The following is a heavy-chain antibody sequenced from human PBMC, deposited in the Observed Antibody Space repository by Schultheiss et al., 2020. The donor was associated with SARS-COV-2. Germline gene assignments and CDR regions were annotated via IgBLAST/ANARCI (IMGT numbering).Heavy chain of an antibody. CDR1: GGSISSGGYY. CDR2: IYYSGST. V-gene: IGHV4-31*03. J-gene: IGHJ6*02. CDR3: ARGGDYYYYGMDV. Sequence: SETLSLTCTVSGGSISSGGYYWSWIRQHPGKGLEWIGYIYYSGSTYYNPSLKSRVTISVDTSKNQFSLKLSSVTAADTAVYYCARGGDYYYYGMDVWGQGTTVTVSS.